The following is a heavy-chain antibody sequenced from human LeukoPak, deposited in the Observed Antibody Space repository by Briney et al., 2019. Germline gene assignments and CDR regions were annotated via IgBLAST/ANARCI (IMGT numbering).Heavy chain of an antibody. CDR3: ARGDNWFDP. V-gene: IGHV1-2*02. CDR1: GYTFTGYY. J-gene: IGHJ5*02. Sequence: VASVNVSCTASGYTFTGYYMHWVRQAPGQGLEWMGWINPNSGGTNYAQKFQGRVTMTRDTSISTAYMELSSLRSEDTAVYYCARGDNWFDPWGQGTLVTVSS. D-gene: IGHD3-16*01. CDR2: INPNSGGT.